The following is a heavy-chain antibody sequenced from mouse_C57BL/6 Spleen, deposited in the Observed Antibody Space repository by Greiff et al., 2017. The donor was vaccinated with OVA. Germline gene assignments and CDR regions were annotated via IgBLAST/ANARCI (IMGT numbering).Heavy chain of an antibody. CDR3: APSRGYLRAPFAY. CDR1: GYTFTDYY. CDR2: INPNNGGT. J-gene: IGHJ3*01. V-gene: IGHV1-26*01. D-gene: IGHD5-5*01. Sequence: EVQLQQSGPELVKPGASVKISCKASGYTFTDYYMNWVKQSHGKSLEWIGDINPNNGGTSYNQKFKGKATLTVDKSSSTAYMELRSLTSEDSAVYYCAPSRGYLRAPFAYWGQGTLVTVSA.